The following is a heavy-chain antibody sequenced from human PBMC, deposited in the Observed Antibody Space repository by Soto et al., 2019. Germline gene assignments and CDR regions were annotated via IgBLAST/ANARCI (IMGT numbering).Heavy chain of an antibody. D-gene: IGHD2-2*01. CDR3: ASGQLLAGF. V-gene: IGHV4-39*07. J-gene: IGHJ4*02. CDR1: GDSISSGSYY. Sequence: SETLSLTCIVSGDSISSGSYYWGWLRQPPGKGLEWIGNVYYSGSTYYNPSLKSRVTISVDTSKNQFSLKLSSVTAADTAVYYCASGQLLAGFWGQGTLVTVSS. CDR2: VYYSGST.